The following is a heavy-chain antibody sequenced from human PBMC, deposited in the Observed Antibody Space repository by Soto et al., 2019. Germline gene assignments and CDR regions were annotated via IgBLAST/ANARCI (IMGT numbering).Heavy chain of an antibody. CDR3: AREMATSYFDS. CDR1: GGTFSSYT. CDR2: IIPILGIA. J-gene: IGHJ4*02. D-gene: IGHD5-12*01. V-gene: IGHV1-69*08. Sequence: QVQLVQSGAEVKKPGSSVKVSCKASGGTFSSYTISWVRQAPGQGLEWMGRIIPILGIANYAQKVQGRVTITADKATSTAYMALSSLRSEDTAVYYCAREMATSYFDSWGQGTLVTVSS.